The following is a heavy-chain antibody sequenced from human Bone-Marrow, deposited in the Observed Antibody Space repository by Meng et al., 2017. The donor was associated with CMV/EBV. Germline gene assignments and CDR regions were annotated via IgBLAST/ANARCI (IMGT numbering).Heavy chain of an antibody. J-gene: IGHJ6*02. CDR2: IKQDGSEK. D-gene: IGHD3-3*01. V-gene: IGHV3-7*01. CDR1: GFTFSSYW. Sequence: GGSLRLSCAVSGFTFSSYWMSWVRQAPGKGLEWVANIKQDGSEKYYVDSVKGRFTISRDNAKNSLYLQMNSLRAEDTAVYYCARESYDFWSGYYGLYYYYGMDVWGQGTTVTVSS. CDR3: ARESYDFWSGYYGLYYYYGMDV.